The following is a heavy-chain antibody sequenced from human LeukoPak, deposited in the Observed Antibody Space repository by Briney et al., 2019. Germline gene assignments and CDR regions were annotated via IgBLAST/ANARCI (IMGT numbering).Heavy chain of an antibody. CDR2: INSDGSST. CDR1: GFTFSSYW. V-gene: IGHV3-74*01. CDR3: AKDKGYSSSWEAFDI. Sequence: PGGSLRLSCAASGFTFSSYWMRWVRQAPGKGLVWVSRINSDGSSTSYADSVKGRFTISRDNAKNSLYLQMNSLRAEDTALYYCAKDKGYSSSWEAFDIWGQGTMVTVS. J-gene: IGHJ3*02. D-gene: IGHD6-13*01.